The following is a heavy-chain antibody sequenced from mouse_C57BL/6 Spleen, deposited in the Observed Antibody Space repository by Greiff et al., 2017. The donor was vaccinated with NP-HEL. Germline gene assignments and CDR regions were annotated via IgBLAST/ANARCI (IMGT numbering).Heavy chain of an antibody. D-gene: IGHD1-1*02. CDR3: ARFGGSGAMDY. CDR1: GYTFTSYW. CDR2: IDPSDSYT. J-gene: IGHJ4*01. V-gene: IGHV1-59*01. Sequence: VQLQQPGAELVRPGTSVKLSCKASGYTFTSYWMHWVKQRPGQGLEWIGVIDPSDSYTNYNQKFKGKATLTVDTSSSTAYMQLSSLTSEDSAVYYCARFGGSGAMDYWGQGTSVTVSS.